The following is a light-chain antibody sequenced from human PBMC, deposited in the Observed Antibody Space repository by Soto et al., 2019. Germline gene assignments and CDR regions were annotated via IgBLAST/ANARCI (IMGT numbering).Light chain of an antibody. CDR2: LAS. J-gene: IGKJ1*01. CDR1: QSLLQRDGNNH. Sequence: DIVLTQSPLSLPVTPGEPASISCRSSQSLLQRDGNNHLDWYLQKPGQSPQLLISLASNRASGVPERFSGGGTGTDFTLKISRVEAEDVGIYYCMQLLQTPWTFGHGTKVDIK. CDR3: MQLLQTPWT. V-gene: IGKV2-28*01.